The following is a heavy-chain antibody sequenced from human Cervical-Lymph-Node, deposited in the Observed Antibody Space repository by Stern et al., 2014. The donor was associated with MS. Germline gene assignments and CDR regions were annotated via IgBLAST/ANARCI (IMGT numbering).Heavy chain of an antibody. CDR2: ISYIART. CDR1: GASISTDGYY. J-gene: IGHJ4*02. D-gene: IGHD3-16*01. V-gene: IGHV4-31*03. CDR3: ARSDRLWGSFDY. Sequence: VQLVESGPGLVKPSQTLSLTCTVSGASISTDGYYWSCIRQHPGKGLEWIGYISYIARTYYNPSRKRRVSISANTTKDQFSLQLTSVTAADTALYYCARSDRLWGSFDYWGQGTLVAVSS.